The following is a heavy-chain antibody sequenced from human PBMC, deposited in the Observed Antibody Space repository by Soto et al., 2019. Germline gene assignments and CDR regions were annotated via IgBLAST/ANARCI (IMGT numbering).Heavy chain of an antibody. D-gene: IGHD3-10*01. J-gene: IGHJ3*02. Sequence: ASVKVSCKASGYTFTSYYMHWVRQATGQGLEWMGWMNPNSGNTGYAQKFQGRVTMTRNTPISTAYMELSSLRSEDTAVYYCARGSELSPPDIWGQGTMVTVSS. CDR1: GYTFTSYY. CDR3: ARGSELSPPDI. CDR2: MNPNSGNT. V-gene: IGHV1-8*02.